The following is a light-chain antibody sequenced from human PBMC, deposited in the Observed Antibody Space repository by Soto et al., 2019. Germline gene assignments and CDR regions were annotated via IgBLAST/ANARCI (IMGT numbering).Light chain of an antibody. CDR3: SSYTSNSTVL. CDR2: EVS. Sequence: QSALTQPASVSGSPGQSITISCTGTSSDVGDYDYVSWYQQHPGKAPKLLIYEVSNRPSGVSFRFSGSKSGNTASLTISGLQAEDEADYYCSSYTSNSTVLFGGGTKVTVL. CDR1: SSDVGDYDY. J-gene: IGLJ2*01. V-gene: IGLV2-14*01.